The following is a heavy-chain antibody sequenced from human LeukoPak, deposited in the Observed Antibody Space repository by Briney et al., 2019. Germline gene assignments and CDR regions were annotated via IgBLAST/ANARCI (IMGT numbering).Heavy chain of an antibody. D-gene: IGHD1-26*01. Sequence: PGGPLRLSCEASGFTFSTYAMYWVRQAPGKGLEWVAVISYDGSNKYYADSVKGRFTISRDNSKNTLYLQMNSLRAEDTAVYYCAKDRLSGSYYDGAFDIWGQGTMVTVSS. J-gene: IGHJ3*02. CDR1: GFTFSTYA. CDR2: ISYDGSNK. V-gene: IGHV3-30*18. CDR3: AKDRLSGSYYDGAFDI.